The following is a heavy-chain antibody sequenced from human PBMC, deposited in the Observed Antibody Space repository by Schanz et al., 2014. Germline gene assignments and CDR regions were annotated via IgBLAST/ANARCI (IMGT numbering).Heavy chain of an antibody. Sequence: EVQLVESGGGLVQPGGSLRLSCTASGFTFSDYWMSWVRQAPGKGPEWVANIKHDGSVKDYVDSVEGRFTISRDNTKNSLYLQMNRLHTEDTAVYYCPADLWFGAVWGVWWGQGTLVTVSS. V-gene: IGHV3-7*05. CDR2: IKHDGSVK. CDR1: GFTFSDYW. D-gene: IGHD3-10*01. J-gene: IGHJ4*02. CDR3: PADLWFGAVWGVW.